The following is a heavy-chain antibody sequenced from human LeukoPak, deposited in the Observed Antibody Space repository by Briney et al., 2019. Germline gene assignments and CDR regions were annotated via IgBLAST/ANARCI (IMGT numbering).Heavy chain of an antibody. V-gene: IGHV3-9*01. J-gene: IGHJ4*02. CDR3: ARETPRRGETRDGYR. D-gene: IGHD5-24*01. Sequence: PGGSLRLSCAGSGFKFDDYAMHWVRQAPGKGLEWVSSISWNANNIAYADSVVGRFTISRDNAKNSLYLQMNSLRAEDTAVYYCARETPRRGETRDGYRWGQGTLVTVSS. CDR1: GFKFDDYA. CDR2: ISWNANNI.